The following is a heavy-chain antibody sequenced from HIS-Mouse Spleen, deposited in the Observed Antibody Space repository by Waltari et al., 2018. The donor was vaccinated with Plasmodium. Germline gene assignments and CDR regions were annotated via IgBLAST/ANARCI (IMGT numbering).Heavy chain of an antibody. V-gene: IGHV3-7*01. J-gene: IGHJ2*01. Sequence: EVQLVESVGVLVQPGGSLILSCAASGFTCSSYWMSWVCQAQGKGLEWVANIKQDGSEKYYVDSVKGRFTISRDNAKNSLYLQMNSLRAEDTAVYYCASSWYWYFDLWGRGTLVTVSS. CDR2: IKQDGSEK. CDR1: GFTCSSYW. CDR3: ASSWYWYFDL. D-gene: IGHD6-13*01.